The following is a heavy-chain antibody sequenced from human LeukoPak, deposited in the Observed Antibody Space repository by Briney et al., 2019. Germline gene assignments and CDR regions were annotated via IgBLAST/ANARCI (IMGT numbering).Heavy chain of an antibody. CDR3: AKDIRAPVVVVTASPFDY. D-gene: IGHD2-21*02. CDR2: ISGSGGST. Sequence: PGGSLRLSCAASGFTFSSYAMSWVRQAPGKGLEWVSAISGSGGSTYYADSVKGRFTISRDNSKDTLYLQMNSLRAEDTAVYYCAKDIRAPVVVVTASPFDYWGQGTLVTVSS. J-gene: IGHJ4*02. CDR1: GFTFSSYA. V-gene: IGHV3-23*01.